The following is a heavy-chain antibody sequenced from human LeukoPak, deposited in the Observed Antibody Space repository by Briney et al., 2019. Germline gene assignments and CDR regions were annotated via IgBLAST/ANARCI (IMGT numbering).Heavy chain of an antibody. CDR3: ARQWLATLDY. CDR1: GGSISSYY. CDR2: IYYSGST. V-gene: IGHV4-59*08. Sequence: SETLSLTCTVSGGSISSYYWSWIRQPPGKGLEWIGYIYYSGSTNYNPSLKSRVTIPVDTSKNQFSLKLSSVTAADTAVYYCARQWLATLDYWGQGTLVTVSS. J-gene: IGHJ4*02. D-gene: IGHD5-24*01.